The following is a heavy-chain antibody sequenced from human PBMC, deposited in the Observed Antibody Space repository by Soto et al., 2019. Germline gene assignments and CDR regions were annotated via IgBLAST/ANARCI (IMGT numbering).Heavy chain of an antibody. CDR2: INAGNGNT. CDR1: GYTFTSYA. Sequence: ASVKVSCKASGYTFTSYAMHWVRQAPGQRLEWMGWINAGNGNTKYSQKFQGRVTITRDTSASTAYMELSSLRSEDTAVYYCARDGRGYCSGGSCYFGAFDIWGQGTMVTVSS. V-gene: IGHV1-3*01. D-gene: IGHD2-15*01. CDR3: ARDGRGYCSGGSCYFGAFDI. J-gene: IGHJ3*02.